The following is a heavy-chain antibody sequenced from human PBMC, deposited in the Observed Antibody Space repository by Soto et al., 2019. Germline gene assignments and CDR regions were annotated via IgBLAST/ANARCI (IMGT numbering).Heavy chain of an antibody. V-gene: IGHV3-33*01. J-gene: IGHJ4*02. Sequence: LRLSCVASGFTFSHYGMHWVRQAPGKGLEWVAVIWYDENNKDYADSVKGRFTISRDNSKNTLYLQMNSLRAEDTAVYYCAREGFGSSSWYYEYWGQGTLVTVSS. CDR1: GFTFSHYG. CDR3: AREGFGSSSWYYEY. D-gene: IGHD6-13*01. CDR2: IWYDENNK.